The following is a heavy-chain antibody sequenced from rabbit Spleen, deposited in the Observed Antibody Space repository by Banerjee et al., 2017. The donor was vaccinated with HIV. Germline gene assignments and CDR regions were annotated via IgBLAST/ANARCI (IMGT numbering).Heavy chain of an antibody. J-gene: IGHJ3*01. CDR2: IAGSSSGFT. Sequence: QEQLEESGGDLVKPGASLTLTCIASGVSFSVSSYMCWVRQAPGKGLEWISCIAGSSSGFTYSATWAKGRFTISKASSTTVTLQMTSLTAADTATYFCARDLVGVIGWNFSLWGQGTLVTVS. CDR1: GVSFSVSSY. CDR3: ARDLVGVIGWNFSL. D-gene: IGHD1-1*01. V-gene: IGHV1S45*01.